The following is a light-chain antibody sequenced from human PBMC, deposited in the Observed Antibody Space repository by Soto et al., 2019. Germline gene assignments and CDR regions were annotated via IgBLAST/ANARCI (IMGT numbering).Light chain of an antibody. CDR3: CSYAGSYTVDV. Sequence: QSVLTQPHSVSGSPGQSVTISCTGTRSDVGGYDYVSWYQQHPGKAPKLLIYDVTKRPSEVPDRFSGSKSGNTASLTMSGLQAEDEADYYCCSYAGSYTVDVFGSGTKVTVL. CDR2: DVT. CDR1: RSDVGGYDY. J-gene: IGLJ1*01. V-gene: IGLV2-11*01.